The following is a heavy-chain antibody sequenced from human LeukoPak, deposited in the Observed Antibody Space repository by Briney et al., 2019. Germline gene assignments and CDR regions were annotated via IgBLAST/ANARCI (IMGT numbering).Heavy chain of an antibody. CDR2: SSYDGSNT. D-gene: IGHD6-13*01. CDR3: AKDGQLGGSSWFTLYFDF. Sequence: PGGSLRLSCAASGFTFSSYDMHWVRQAPGKGLEWLAVSSYDGSNTYYTDSVKGRFTISRDNSKNTLYLQMNSLRPEDTAVYYCAKDGQLGGSSWFTLYFDFWGQGTLVTVSS. CDR1: GFTFSSYD. J-gene: IGHJ4*02. V-gene: IGHV3-30*18.